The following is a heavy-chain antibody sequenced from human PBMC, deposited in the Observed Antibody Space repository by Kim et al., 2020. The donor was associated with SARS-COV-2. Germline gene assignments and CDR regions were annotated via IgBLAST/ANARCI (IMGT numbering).Heavy chain of an antibody. J-gene: IGHJ5*01. V-gene: IGHV3-11*01. D-gene: IGHD3-16*01. CDR3: ARAGAYDYVWVSYDS. CDR2: ISSSGSTI. CDR1: GFTFSDYY. Sequence: GGSLRLSCAASGFTFSDYYMSWIRQAPGKGLEWVSYISSSGSTIYYAASVKGRFTISRDNAKNSLYLQMNSLRAEDTAVYYCARAGAYDYVWVSYDSWGPGTLCTVSS.